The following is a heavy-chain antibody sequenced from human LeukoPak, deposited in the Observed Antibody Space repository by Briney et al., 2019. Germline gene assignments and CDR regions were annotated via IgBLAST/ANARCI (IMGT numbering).Heavy chain of an antibody. CDR1: GGSISSYY. CDR2: IYYSGST. Sequence: SETLSLTCTVSGGSISSYYWSWIRQPPGKGLEWIGYIYYSGSTNYNPSLKSRVTISVDTSENQFSLKLSSVTAADTAVYYCARGRRGTSSPRIDYWGQGTLVTVSS. J-gene: IGHJ4*02. CDR3: ARGRRGTSSPRIDY. V-gene: IGHV4-59*01. D-gene: IGHD5-24*01.